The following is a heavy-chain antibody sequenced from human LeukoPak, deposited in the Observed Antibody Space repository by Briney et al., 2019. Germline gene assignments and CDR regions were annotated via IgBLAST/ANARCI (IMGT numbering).Heavy chain of an antibody. D-gene: IGHD3-10*01. J-gene: IGHJ4*02. V-gene: IGHV3-64*01. CDR3: AREGWLLWLGAKTAQGFDY. CDR2: ISSNGGST. CDR1: GFTFSNYA. Sequence: GGSLRLSCAASGFTFSNYAMHWVRQAPGKGLEYVSSISSNGGSTYYANSVKGRFTISRDNSKNTLYLQVGSLRADDMAVYYCAREGWLLWLGAKTAQGFDYWGQGTLVTVSS.